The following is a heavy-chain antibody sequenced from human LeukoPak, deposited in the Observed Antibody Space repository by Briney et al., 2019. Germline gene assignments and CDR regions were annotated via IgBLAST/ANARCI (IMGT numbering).Heavy chain of an antibody. CDR3: ARDVTYYDFWSGYYQIGY. CDR2: ISSSISYI. J-gene: IGHJ4*02. CDR1: GFTFSSYS. V-gene: IGHV3-21*01. Sequence: GGSLRLSCAASGFTFSSYSMNWVPQAPGKGLEWVSSISSSISYIYYADSVKGRLTRSRGNGKNSLYLQMNSLRAEDTAVYYCARDVTYYDFWSGYYQIGYWGQGTLVTVSS. D-gene: IGHD3-3*01.